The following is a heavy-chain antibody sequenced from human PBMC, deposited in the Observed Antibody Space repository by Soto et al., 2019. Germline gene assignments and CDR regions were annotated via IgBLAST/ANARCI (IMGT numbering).Heavy chain of an antibody. Sequence: SETLSLTCTVSGGSISSYYWSWIRQPPGKGLEWIGYIYYSGSTNYNPSLKSRVTISVDTSKNQFSLKLSSVTAADTAVYYCARDRRYDFWSGYYSGDYYYMDVWGKGTTVTVSS. D-gene: IGHD3-3*01. CDR3: ARDRRYDFWSGYYSGDYYYMDV. CDR2: IYYSGST. CDR1: GGSISSYY. V-gene: IGHV4-59*01. J-gene: IGHJ6*03.